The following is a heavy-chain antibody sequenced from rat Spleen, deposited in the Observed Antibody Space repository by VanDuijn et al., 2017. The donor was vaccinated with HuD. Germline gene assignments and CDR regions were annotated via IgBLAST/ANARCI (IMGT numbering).Heavy chain of an antibody. V-gene: IGHV5-17*01. D-gene: IGHD5-1*01. CDR1: GFTFSDYA. Sequence: EVQLVESGGGLVQPGRSMKLSCAASGFTFSDYAMAWVRQAPKKGLEWVATIIYDTTNTYYRDSVRGRFTISRDNAKNTLYLQMDSLRSEDTATYYCARHPQLGAYWYFDFWGPGSMVTVSS. CDR3: ARHPQLGAYWYFDF. CDR2: IIYDTTNT. J-gene: IGHJ1*01.